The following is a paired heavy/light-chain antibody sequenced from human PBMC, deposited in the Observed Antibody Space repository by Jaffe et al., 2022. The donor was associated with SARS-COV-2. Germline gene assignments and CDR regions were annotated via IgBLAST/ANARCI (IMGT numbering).Light chain of an antibody. CDR2: KIS. V-gene: IGKV2-24*01. J-gene: IGKJ4*01. CDR1: QSLVHSDGNTY. CDR3: MQASQFPLT. Sequence: VMTQTPLSSPVTLGQPASISCRSSQSLVHSDGNTYLTWLQQRPGQPPRLLIYKISNRFSGVPDRFSGSGAGTDFTLKISRVEAEDVGVYYCMQASQFPLTFGGGTKVEIK.
Heavy chain of an antibody. J-gene: IGHJ4*02. CDR3: ARLDRAYSGSDYSGDY. V-gene: IGHV4-39*02. CDR2: MYYSEST. D-gene: IGHD5-12*01. Sequence: QLQLQESGPGLVKPSETLSLTCAVSGDSISGPPYYWGWIRQPPGKGLEWIGSMYYSESTSYNPSLMSRATISVDTSKNHFSLNLRSVTAADTAVYYCARLDRAYSGSDYSGDYWGRGTLVTVSS. CDR1: GDSISGPPYY.